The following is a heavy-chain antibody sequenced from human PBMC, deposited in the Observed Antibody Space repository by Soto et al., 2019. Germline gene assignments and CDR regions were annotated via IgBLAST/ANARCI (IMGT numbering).Heavy chain of an antibody. CDR3: TRDIFRTITTVDF. V-gene: IGHV3-9*01. Sequence: EVQLVESGGGLVQPGRSLRLSCVGSGFDFDDHAMSWVRQAPGKGLEWVSGISWNDAFTGYANSVRGRFTISRDDAKNSLFLQMNSLRPEDTAFYYCTRDIFRTITTVDFWGQGTLVTVSS. J-gene: IGHJ4*02. CDR1: GFDFDDHA. D-gene: IGHD4-4*01. CDR2: ISWNDAFT.